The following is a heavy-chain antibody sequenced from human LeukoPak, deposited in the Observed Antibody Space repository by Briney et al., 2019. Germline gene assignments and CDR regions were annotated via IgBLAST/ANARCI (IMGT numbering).Heavy chain of an antibody. D-gene: IGHD3-10*01. CDR1: GGSFSGYY. CDR3: ARHAARYYGSGANWFDP. V-gene: IGHV4-34*01. J-gene: IGHJ5*02. Sequence: KPSETLSLTCAVYGGSFSGYYWSWIRQPPGKGLEWIGEINHSGSTNYNPSLKSRVTISVDTSKNQFSLKLSSVTAADTAVYYCARHAARYYGSGANWFDPWGQGTLVTVSS. CDR2: INHSGST.